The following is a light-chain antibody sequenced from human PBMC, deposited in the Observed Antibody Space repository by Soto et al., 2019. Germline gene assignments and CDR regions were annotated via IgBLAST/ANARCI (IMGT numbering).Light chain of an antibody. CDR3: QQRSTWS. CDR2: DAS. Sequence: EIVLTQSPATLSLSPGETATLSCRASQSVSSYLAWYQQKPGQTPRLLIHDASNRATGIPARFSGSGSGTDFTLTISRLEPEDFAVYYCQQRSTWSFGQGTRLDIK. J-gene: IGKJ5*01. CDR1: QSVSSY. V-gene: IGKV3-11*01.